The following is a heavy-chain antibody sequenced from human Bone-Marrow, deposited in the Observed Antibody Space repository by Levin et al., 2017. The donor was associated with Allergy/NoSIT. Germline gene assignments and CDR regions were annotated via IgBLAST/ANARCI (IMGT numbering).Heavy chain of an antibody. CDR1: GYMFISYG. Sequence: ASVKVSCKASGYMFISYGLNWVRQAPGQGPEWMGGISVYSGKTNYAEKFQGRVTISTDTSTNTADMELRSLRSDDTAVYYCARDSYDSSGYYLGWFDAWGQGTLVIVSA. CDR3: ARDSYDSSGYYLGWFDA. CDR2: ISVYSGKT. V-gene: IGHV1-18*01. D-gene: IGHD3-22*01. J-gene: IGHJ5*02.